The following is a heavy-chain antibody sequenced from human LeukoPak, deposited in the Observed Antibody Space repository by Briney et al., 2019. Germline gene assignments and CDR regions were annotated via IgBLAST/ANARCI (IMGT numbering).Heavy chain of an antibody. V-gene: IGHV3-30*01. J-gene: IGHJ4*02. CDR2: ISYDGSNK. D-gene: IGHD2-21*01. CDR1: GFTFSSYA. Sequence: PGRSLRLSCAASGFTFSSYAMHWVRQAPGKGLEWVAVISYDGSNKYYADSVKGQFPISRDNSKNTLYLQMTSLRAEDTAVYYCASDDEARGCGFDYWGQGTLVTVSS. CDR3: ASDDEARGCGFDY.